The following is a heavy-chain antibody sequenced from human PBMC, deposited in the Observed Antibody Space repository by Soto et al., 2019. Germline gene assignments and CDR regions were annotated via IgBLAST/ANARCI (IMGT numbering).Heavy chain of an antibody. CDR3: ARRVVYSSAWYELGY. D-gene: IGHD6-13*01. CDR1: GGTFSSYA. J-gene: IGHJ4*02. Sequence: SVKVSCKASGGTFSSYAISWVRQAPGQGLEWMGGIIPIFGTANYAQKFQGRVTITADESTSTAYMELSSLRSEDTAVYYCARRVVYSSAWYELGYWGQGTLVIVSS. CDR2: IIPIFGTA. V-gene: IGHV1-69*13.